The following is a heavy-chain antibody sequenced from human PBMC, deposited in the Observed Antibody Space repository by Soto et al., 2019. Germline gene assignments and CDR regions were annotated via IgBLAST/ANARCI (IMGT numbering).Heavy chain of an antibody. D-gene: IGHD6-6*01. J-gene: IGHJ3*02. V-gene: IGHV1-69*06. Sequence: QVQLVQSGAEVKKPGSSVKVSCKASGGTLSNYAISWVRQAPGQGLEWLGGIIPMFGTLYYAQKFQGRLTIAADSSTSTAYMELSTLRSDDTAVYYCARKVASSDDAFDIWGQGTMVTVSS. CDR2: IIPMFGTL. CDR1: GGTLSNYA. CDR3: ARKVASSDDAFDI.